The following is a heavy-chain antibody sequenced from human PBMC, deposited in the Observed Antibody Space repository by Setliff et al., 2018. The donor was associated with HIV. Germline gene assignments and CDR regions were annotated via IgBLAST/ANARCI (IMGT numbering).Heavy chain of an antibody. CDR1: GGSIRSDSYY. D-gene: IGHD6-13*01. CDR2: IYISGST. V-gene: IGHV4-61*10. CDR3: ASSQQQLNPPDS. Sequence: KSSETLSLTCSVSGGSIRSDSYYWTWIRQPAGKGLEWIGNIYISGSTNINPSLESRVTISMATSKNQFSLKLSSVTAADTAVYYCASSQQQLNPPDSWGQGTLVTVSS. J-gene: IGHJ5*01.